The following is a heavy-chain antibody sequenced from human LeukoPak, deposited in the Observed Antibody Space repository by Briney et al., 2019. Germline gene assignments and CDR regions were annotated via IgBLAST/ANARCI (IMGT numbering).Heavy chain of an antibody. J-gene: IGHJ5*01. Sequence: GGSLRLSCAASGFTFSSYAMSWVRQAPGKGLEWVSTISGSAGSTYYADSVKGRFTISRENSKNTLCLQMITLRAEDTGVSYCAQARGYCSGASWYSEFDSWGQGTLVTVSS. V-gene: IGHV3-23*01. CDR1: GFTFSSYA. D-gene: IGHD2-15*01. CDR2: ISGSAGST. CDR3: AQARGYCSGASWYSEFDS.